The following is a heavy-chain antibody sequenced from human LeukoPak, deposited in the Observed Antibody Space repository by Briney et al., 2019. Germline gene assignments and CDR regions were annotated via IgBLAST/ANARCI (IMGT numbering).Heavy chain of an antibody. Sequence: GGSLRPSCAASGFTLKFYSMNWVRQAPGKGLEWVSYISTNTTTIYYADSVKGRFTISRDNAKNPLYLRMNSLRVEDTAVYYCVRVGTSFDIWGQGTMVTVSS. CDR3: VRVGTSFDI. V-gene: IGHV3-48*01. D-gene: IGHD7-27*01. CDR2: ISTNTTTI. CDR1: GFTLKFYS. J-gene: IGHJ3*02.